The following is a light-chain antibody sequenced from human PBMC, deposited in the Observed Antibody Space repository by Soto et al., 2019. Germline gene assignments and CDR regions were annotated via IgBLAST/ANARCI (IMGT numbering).Light chain of an antibody. V-gene: IGKV1-39*01. Sequence: DIQMTQSPSSLSASVGDRVTITCRASQSISSYLNWYQQKPGKAPKLLIYAASSLQSGVPSRFSGSGSGTDFTLTISSLQPEDVATYLCQQSYSTPPMYTFGQGTKLEIK. J-gene: IGKJ2*01. CDR3: QQSYSTPPMYT. CDR1: QSISSY. CDR2: AAS.